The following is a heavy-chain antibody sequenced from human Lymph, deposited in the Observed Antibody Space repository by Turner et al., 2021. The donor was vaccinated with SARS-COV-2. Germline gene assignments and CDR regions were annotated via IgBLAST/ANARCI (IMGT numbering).Heavy chain of an antibody. CDR3: AGREWGGSLGHMDY. D-gene: IGHD3-3*01. V-gene: IGHV5-51*01. CDR1: GYSFTTYW. J-gene: IGHJ4*02. Sequence: DVQLVQSGGAVNKPGQSLTISCRPSGYSFTTYWIGWGLQMPGKGVDGMGITFPGDSDTRYSPTFQGKVTITADKSISTAYLEWSSLKASDTAMYYCAGREWGGSLGHMDYWGQGTLVTVSS. CDR2: TFPGDSDT.